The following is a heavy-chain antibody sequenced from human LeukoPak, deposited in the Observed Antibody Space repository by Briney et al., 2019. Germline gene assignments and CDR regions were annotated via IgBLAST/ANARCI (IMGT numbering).Heavy chain of an antibody. CDR3: AKDKEAYPSGYFDL. D-gene: IGHD2-2*02. CDR2: MSYEGSNE. Sequence: GGPLRLSCAASGFTFSSYGMHWVRQAPGKGLEWVAAMSYEGSNEYYADSVKGRVTISRDTSKNTLYLQMNSLRAEDMALYYCAKDKEAYPSGYFDLWGRGTLVTVSS. CDR1: GFTFSSYG. J-gene: IGHJ2*01. V-gene: IGHV3-30*18.